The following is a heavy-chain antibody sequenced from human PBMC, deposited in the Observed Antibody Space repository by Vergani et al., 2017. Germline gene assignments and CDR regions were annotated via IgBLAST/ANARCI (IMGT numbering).Heavy chain of an antibody. Sequence: EVQLVESGGGLVKPGGSLRLSCAASGFTFSNAWMSWVRQAPGKGLEWVSVIYSGGSTYYADSVKGRFTISRDNSKNTLYLQMNSLRAEDTAVYYCASSGYYYAGYAFDIWGQGTMVTVSS. V-gene: IGHV3-66*01. CDR3: ASSGYYYAGYAFDI. CDR1: GFTFSNAW. J-gene: IGHJ3*02. D-gene: IGHD3-22*01. CDR2: IYSGGST.